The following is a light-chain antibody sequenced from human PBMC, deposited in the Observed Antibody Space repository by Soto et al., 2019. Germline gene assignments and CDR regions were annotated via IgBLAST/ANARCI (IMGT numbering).Light chain of an antibody. CDR2: DAS. Sequence: EIVMTQSPATMSVSPGEISTLSCRASQSMGSNVAWYQQKPGQAPRLLIHDASSRATGIPDRFSGSGSGTDFTLTISRLEPEDFAVYYCQQYGNSPITFGQGKRREIK. J-gene: IGKJ5*01. V-gene: IGKV3-20*01. CDR1: QSMGSN. CDR3: QQYGNSPIT.